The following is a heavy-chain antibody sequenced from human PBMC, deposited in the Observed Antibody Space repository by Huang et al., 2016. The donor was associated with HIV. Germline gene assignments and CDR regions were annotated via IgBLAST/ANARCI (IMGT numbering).Heavy chain of an antibody. CDR1: GGSFSGYY. Sequence: QVQLQQWGAGLLRPSETLSLTCAVYGGSFSGYYGTWIRQPPGKGLEWIGEINHSESTNYNPYLKRRVTISVDTSRNQFSLTLTSVTAADTAVYYCARGQGGYYYYYMDVWGKGTTVTVSS. CDR2: INHSEST. J-gene: IGHJ6*03. V-gene: IGHV4-34*01. CDR3: ARGQGGYYYYYMDV.